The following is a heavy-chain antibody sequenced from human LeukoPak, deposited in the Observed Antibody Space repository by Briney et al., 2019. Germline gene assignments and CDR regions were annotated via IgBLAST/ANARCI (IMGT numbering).Heavy chain of an antibody. CDR1: GLSFSGQW. J-gene: IGHJ4*02. CDR2: TKYDGSEK. D-gene: IGHD1/OR15-1a*01. CDR3: AFNNNFKY. V-gene: IGHV3-7*01. Sequence: GGSLRLSCTASGLSFSGQWMNWVRQSPGQGLEWVANTKYDGSEKYYVDSVKGRFTISREDAKNSLSLQMDSVRPEDTAVYYCAFNNNFKYWGQGTLVIVSS.